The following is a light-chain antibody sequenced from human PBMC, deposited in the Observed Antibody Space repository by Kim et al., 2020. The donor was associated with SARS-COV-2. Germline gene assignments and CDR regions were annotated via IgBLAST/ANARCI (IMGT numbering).Light chain of an antibody. V-gene: IGKV3-20*01. J-gene: IGKJ2*01. CDR1: QSVSSNY. CDR3: QQYGSSPYT. Sequence: LSPGERATLSCRASQSVSSNYLTWYQQKPGQAPRLLIYGASSRATGIPDRFSGSGSGTDFTLTIRGLEPEDFAVYYCQQYGSSPYTFGQGTKLEIK. CDR2: GAS.